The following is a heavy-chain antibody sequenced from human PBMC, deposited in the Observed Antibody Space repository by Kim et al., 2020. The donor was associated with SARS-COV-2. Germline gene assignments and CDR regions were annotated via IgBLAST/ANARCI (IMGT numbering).Heavy chain of an antibody. CDR1: GFTFSNYA. Sequence: GGSLRLSCSASGFTFSNYAMHWVRQAPGKGLEYVSTINSNGGSTYYADSVKGRFTISRDYSKNTLYLQMSSLRTEDTAVYYCVKGNDFWSGDPDYWGQGT. V-gene: IGHV3-64D*06. J-gene: IGHJ4*02. CDR3: VKGNDFWSGDPDY. CDR2: INSNGGST. D-gene: IGHD3-3*01.